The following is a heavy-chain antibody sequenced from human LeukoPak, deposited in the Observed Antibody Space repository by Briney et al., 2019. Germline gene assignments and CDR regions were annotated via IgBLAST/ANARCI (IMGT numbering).Heavy chain of an antibody. CDR2: INPNSGGT. J-gene: IGHJ4*02. V-gene: IGHV1-2*02. CDR3: ARDLTGMGDD. D-gene: IGHD6-13*01. Sequence: ASVKVSCKASGYTFTSYYMHWVRQTPGQGLEWMGWINPNSGGTNYAQKFQGRVTLTRDTSISTAYMELSRLRSDDTAVYYCARDLTGMGDDWGQGTLVTVSS. CDR1: GYTFTSYY.